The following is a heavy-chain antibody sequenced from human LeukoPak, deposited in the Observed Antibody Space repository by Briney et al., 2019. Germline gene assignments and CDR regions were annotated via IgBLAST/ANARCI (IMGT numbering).Heavy chain of an antibody. D-gene: IGHD6-19*01. CDR2: IYYSGST. J-gene: IGHJ5*02. CDR1: GGSISSYY. CDR3: ARLKEWLEDNWFDP. Sequence: SSETLSLTCTVSGGSISSYYWSWIRQPPGKGLEWIGYIYYSGSTNYNPSLKSRVTISVDTSKNQFSLKLSSVTAADTAVYYCARLKEWLEDNWFDPWGQGTLVTVSS. V-gene: IGHV4-59*12.